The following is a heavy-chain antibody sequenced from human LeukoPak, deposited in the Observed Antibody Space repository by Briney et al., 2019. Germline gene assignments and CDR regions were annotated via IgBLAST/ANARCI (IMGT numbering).Heavy chain of an antibody. V-gene: IGHV4-34*01. CDR3: ARRSGYFVLLYYFDY. Sequence: SETLSLTCAVDGGSFSGYYWSWIRQPPGKGLEWIGEINHSGSTNYNPSLKSRVTISVDTSKNQFSLKLSSVTAADTAVYYCARRSGYFVLLYYFDYWGQGTLVTVSS. CDR2: INHSGST. J-gene: IGHJ4*02. D-gene: IGHD3-22*01. CDR1: GGSFSGYY.